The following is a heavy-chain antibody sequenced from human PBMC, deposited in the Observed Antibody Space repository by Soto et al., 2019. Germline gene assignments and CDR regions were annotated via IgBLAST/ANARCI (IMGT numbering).Heavy chain of an antibody. D-gene: IGHD3-10*01. CDR2: ISGSGGST. J-gene: IGHJ3*02. Sequence: EVQLLESGGGLVQPGGSLRLSCAASGFTFSSYAMSWVRQAPGKGLEWVSAISGSGGSTYYADSVKGRFTISRDNSKNTLYLQVNSLRAEDTAVYYCARCLWFGELLSVGAFDIWGQGTMVTVSS. V-gene: IGHV3-23*01. CDR3: ARCLWFGELLSVGAFDI. CDR1: GFTFSSYA.